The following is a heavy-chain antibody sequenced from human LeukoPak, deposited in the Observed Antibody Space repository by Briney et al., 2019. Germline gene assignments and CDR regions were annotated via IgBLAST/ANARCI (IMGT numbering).Heavy chain of an antibody. Sequence: ASVKVSCKASGYTFTGYYMHWVRQAPGQGLEWMGWINPNSGGTNYAQKFQGRVIMTRDTSISTAYMELSRLRSDDTAVYYCARTRLGELTGDSEAFDIWGQGTMVTVSS. CDR3: ARTRLGELTGDSEAFDI. CDR1: GYTFTGYY. CDR2: INPNSGGT. D-gene: IGHD7-27*01. J-gene: IGHJ3*02. V-gene: IGHV1-2*02.